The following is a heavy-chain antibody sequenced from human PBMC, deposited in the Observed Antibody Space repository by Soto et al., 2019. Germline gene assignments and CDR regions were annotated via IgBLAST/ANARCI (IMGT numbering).Heavy chain of an antibody. J-gene: IGHJ4*02. V-gene: IGHV4-61*01. Sequence: LETLSLTCTVSGGSVSSGSYYWSWIRQPPGKGLEWIGYIYYSGSTNYNPSLKSRVTISVDTSKNQFSLKLSSVTAADTAVYYCARDSWDSSGYYLYYFDYWGQGTLVTVSS. D-gene: IGHD3-22*01. CDR2: IYYSGST. CDR1: GGSVSSGSYY. CDR3: ARDSWDSSGYYLYYFDY.